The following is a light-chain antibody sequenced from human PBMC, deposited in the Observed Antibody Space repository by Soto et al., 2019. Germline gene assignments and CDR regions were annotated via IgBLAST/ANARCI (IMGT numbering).Light chain of an antibody. CDR1: QSISTH. J-gene: IGKJ1*01. Sequence: DIQLSPSTSSRPASIGGGVTITCRASQSISTHLNWYQQKPGKAPKVLIYAATNLESGVPSRFSGSGSGTEFTLTISCLQPEDFATYYCQQGYTYPATFGQGTKVDIK. V-gene: IGKV1-39*01. CDR3: QQGYTYPAT. CDR2: AAT.